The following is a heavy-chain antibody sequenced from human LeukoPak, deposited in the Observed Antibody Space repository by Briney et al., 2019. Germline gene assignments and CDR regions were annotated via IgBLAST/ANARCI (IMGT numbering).Heavy chain of an antibody. CDR2: IRYDGSNK. D-gene: IGHD3-10*01. CDR3: AKDPSQVVRGVISRNDAFDI. Sequence: PGGSLRLSCAASGFTCSSYGMHWVRQAPGKGLEWVAFIRYDGSNKYYADSVKGRFTISRDNSKNTLYLQMNSLRAEDTAVYYCAKDPSQVVRGVISRNDAFDIWGQGTMVTVSS. J-gene: IGHJ3*02. CDR1: GFTCSSYG. V-gene: IGHV3-30*02.